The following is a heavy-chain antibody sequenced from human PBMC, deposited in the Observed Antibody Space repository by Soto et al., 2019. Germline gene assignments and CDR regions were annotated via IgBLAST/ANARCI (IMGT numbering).Heavy chain of an antibody. CDR2: IYYSGST. CDR3: ARSAAYYFDY. CDR1: GGSISSGGYY. J-gene: IGHJ4*02. D-gene: IGHD6-25*01. Sequence: SETLSLTCTVSGGSISSGGYYWSWIRQHPGKGLEWIGYIYYSGSTYYNPSLKSRVTISVDTSKNQFSLKLTSVTDADTAVYYCARSAAYYFDYWGQGTLVNVSS. V-gene: IGHV4-31*03.